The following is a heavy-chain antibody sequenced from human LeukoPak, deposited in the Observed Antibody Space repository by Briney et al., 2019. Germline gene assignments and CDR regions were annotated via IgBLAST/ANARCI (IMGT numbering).Heavy chain of an antibody. CDR3: AKDWEEWRGAFDI. J-gene: IGHJ3*02. CDR2: IRYDGSNK. CDR1: GFTFSSYG. Sequence: PGGSLRLSCAASGFTFSSYGMHWVRQAPGKGLEWVAFIRYDGSNKYYADSVKGRFTISRDNSKNTLYLQMNSLRAEDTAVYYCAKDWEEWRGAFDIWGQGTMVTVSS. D-gene: IGHD3-3*01. V-gene: IGHV3-30*02.